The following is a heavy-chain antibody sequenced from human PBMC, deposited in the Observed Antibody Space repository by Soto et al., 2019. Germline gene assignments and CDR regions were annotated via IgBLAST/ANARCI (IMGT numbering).Heavy chain of an antibody. Sequence: QVQLVQSGAEVKKPGSSVKVSCKASGGTFSSYTISWVRQAPGQGLEWMGRIIPILGIANYAQKFQGRVTITADKSTSTAYMELSSLRSEDTAVYYCARDFPTYDCDILTGYYMDVWGKGTTVTVSS. J-gene: IGHJ6*03. D-gene: IGHD3-9*01. V-gene: IGHV1-69*08. CDR1: GGTFSSYT. CDR2: IIPILGIA. CDR3: ARDFPTYDCDILTGYYMDV.